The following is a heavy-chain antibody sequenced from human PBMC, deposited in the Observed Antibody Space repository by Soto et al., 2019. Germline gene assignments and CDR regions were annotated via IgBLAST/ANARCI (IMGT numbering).Heavy chain of an antibody. CDR3: ARGGIYGGKPFDY. D-gene: IGHD4-17*01. Sequence: ASVKVSCKASGGTFSSYAISWVRQAPGQGLEWMGGIIPIFGTANYAQKFQGRVTITADESTSTAYMELSSLRSEDTAAYYCARGGIYGGKPFDYWGQGTLVTVSS. V-gene: IGHV1-69*13. J-gene: IGHJ4*02. CDR2: IIPIFGTA. CDR1: GGTFSSYA.